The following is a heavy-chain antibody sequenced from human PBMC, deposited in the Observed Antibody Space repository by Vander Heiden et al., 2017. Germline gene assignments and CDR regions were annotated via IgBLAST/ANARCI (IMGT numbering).Heavy chain of an antibody. CDR2: IATAGDT. V-gene: IGHV3-13*01. Sequence: EVQLVESGGGLVQPGGSLGLSCAASGFTFSSYDMHWVRQPTGKGLEWVSAIATAGDTYYAGSVKGRFTISRENAKNSLSLQMNSLRAGDTAVYYCARGASTGFDPWGQGILVTVSS. CDR1: GFTFSSYD. D-gene: IGHD2-2*01. J-gene: IGHJ5*02. CDR3: ARGASTGFDP.